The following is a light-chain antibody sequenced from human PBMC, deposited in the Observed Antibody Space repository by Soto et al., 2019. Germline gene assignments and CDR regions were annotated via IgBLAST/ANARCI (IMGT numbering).Light chain of an antibody. J-gene: IGKJ5*01. CDR3: QHYGTSPEVT. CDR2: SSS. V-gene: IGKV3-20*01. Sequence: VMTQSPSTVSLSPGEGATLSCRASQRISTNLAWYQHIPGQAPRLLIVSSSRRPTDVPARFSGSGSGTDFTLTISRVEPEDFAVYYCQHYGTSPEVTFGQGTRLEIK. CDR1: QRISTN.